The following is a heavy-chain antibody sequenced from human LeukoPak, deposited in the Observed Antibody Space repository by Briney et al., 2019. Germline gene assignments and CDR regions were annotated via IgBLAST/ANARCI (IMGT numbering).Heavy chain of an antibody. J-gene: IGHJ4*02. CDR2: ISYDGSNK. CDR1: GFTFSSYG. Sequence: GGSLRLSCAASGFTFSSYGMHWVRQAPGKGLEWVAVISYDGSNKYYADSVKGRFTISRDNSKNTLYLQMNSLRAEDTAVYCCARRGYDILTGYYYFDYWGQGTLVTVSS. CDR3: ARRGYDILTGYYYFDY. D-gene: IGHD3-9*01. V-gene: IGHV3-30*03.